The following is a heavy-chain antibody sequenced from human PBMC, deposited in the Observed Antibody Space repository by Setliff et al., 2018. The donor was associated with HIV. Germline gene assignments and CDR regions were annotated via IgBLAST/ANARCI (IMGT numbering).Heavy chain of an antibody. Sequence: GGSLRLSCADSGFTFSSYWMSWVRQAPGKGLEWVANIKQDGSEKYYVDSVKGRFNISRDNAKNSLYLQMNSLRAEDTAVYYCARGGDRQQLVLIDYWGQGTLVTVSS. CDR3: ARGGDRQQLVLIDY. V-gene: IGHV3-7*03. D-gene: IGHD6-13*01. CDR2: IKQDGSEK. CDR1: GFTFSSYW. J-gene: IGHJ4*02.